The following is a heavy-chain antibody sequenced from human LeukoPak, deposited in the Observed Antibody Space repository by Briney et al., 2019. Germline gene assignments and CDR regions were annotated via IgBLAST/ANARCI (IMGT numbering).Heavy chain of an antibody. Sequence: KPSETLSLTCAVYDGSFSGYYWSWIRQPPGKGLEWIGEINHSGSTNYNPSLKSRVTISVDTSKNQFSLKLSSVTAADTAVYYCARGVRIAAAGTPFDYWGQGTLVTVSS. D-gene: IGHD6-13*01. CDR3: ARGVRIAAAGTPFDY. CDR2: INHSGST. CDR1: DGSFSGYY. V-gene: IGHV4-34*01. J-gene: IGHJ4*02.